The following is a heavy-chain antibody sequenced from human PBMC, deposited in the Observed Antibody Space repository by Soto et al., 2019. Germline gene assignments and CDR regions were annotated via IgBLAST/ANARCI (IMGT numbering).Heavy chain of an antibody. CDR3: AKLPDWLDY. CDR2: ISGGGGST. V-gene: IGHV3-23*01. Sequence: EVQLLESGGGLVQPGGSLRLSCAASGFTFSSYAMSWVRQAPGKGLEWVSAISGGGGSTHYADSVKGRFTISRDNSRNTLYLQMSSLRAEDTAVYYCAKLPDWLDYWGQGTLVTVSS. J-gene: IGHJ4*02. D-gene: IGHD3-9*01. CDR1: GFTFSSYA.